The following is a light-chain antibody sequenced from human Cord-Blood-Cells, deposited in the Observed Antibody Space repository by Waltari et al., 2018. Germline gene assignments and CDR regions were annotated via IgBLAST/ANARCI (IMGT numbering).Light chain of an antibody. CDR1: QGISSD. CDR3: QQYYSYPRT. V-gene: IGKV1-8*01. Sequence: AIRMTQSPSSFSASTGDRVTITCRAGQGISSDLAWYQQKPAKAPQLLIYAASTLQSGVPSRFSGSGSGTDFTLTISCLQSEDFATYYCQQYYSYPRTFGQGTKVEIK. J-gene: IGKJ1*01. CDR2: AAS.